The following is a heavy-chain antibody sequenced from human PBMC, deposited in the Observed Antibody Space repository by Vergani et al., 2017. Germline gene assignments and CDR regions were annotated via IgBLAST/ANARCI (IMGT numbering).Heavy chain of an antibody. D-gene: IGHD2-15*01. J-gene: IGHJ4*02. Sequence: QVQLQESGPGLVKPSETLSLTCTVSGDSVISTDYHWGWIRQPPGKGLEWIGSMDYSGSTSYNPSLESRISISFETPKNQFSLRLTTVTAADTPVYYCASKRGACRAAYCHSYDFWGPGTLVGVSS. CDR2: MDYSGST. CDR3: ASKRGACRAAYCHSYDF. CDR1: GDSVISTDYH. V-gene: IGHV4-39*01.